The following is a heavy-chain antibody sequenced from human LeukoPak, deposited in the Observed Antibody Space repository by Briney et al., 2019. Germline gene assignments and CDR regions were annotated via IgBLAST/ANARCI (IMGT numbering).Heavy chain of an antibody. Sequence: LSGRSLRLSCAASGFTFDDYAMHWVRQAPGKGLEWVSGISWNSGSIGYADSVKGRFTISRDNAKNSLYLQMNSLRAEDTALYYCVGSVVTPRYFDYWGQGTLVTVSS. CDR2: ISWNSGSI. CDR3: VGSVVTPRYFDY. V-gene: IGHV3-9*01. CDR1: GFTFDDYA. D-gene: IGHD4-23*01. J-gene: IGHJ4*02.